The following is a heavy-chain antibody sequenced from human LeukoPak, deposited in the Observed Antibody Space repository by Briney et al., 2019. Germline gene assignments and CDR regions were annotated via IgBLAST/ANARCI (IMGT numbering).Heavy chain of an antibody. Sequence: ASVKVSCKAAGYTFTGYYMHWGRQAPGQGLEWMGWINPNSGGTNYAQKFQGRVTMTRDTSISTAYMELSRLRSDDTAVYYCARDPMVRGSDWFDPWGQGTLVTVSS. CDR2: INPNSGGT. CDR1: GYTFTGYY. V-gene: IGHV1-2*02. J-gene: IGHJ5*02. CDR3: ARDPMVRGSDWFDP. D-gene: IGHD3-10*01.